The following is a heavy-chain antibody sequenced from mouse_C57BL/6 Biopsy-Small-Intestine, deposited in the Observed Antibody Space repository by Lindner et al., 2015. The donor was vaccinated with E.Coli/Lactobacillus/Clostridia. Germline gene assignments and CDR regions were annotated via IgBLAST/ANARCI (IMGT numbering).Heavy chain of an antibody. D-gene: IGHD1-1*01. V-gene: IGHV1-81*01. J-gene: IGHJ3*01. CDR2: IIPIFGTS. Sequence: SVKVSCKASGGTFNSYAINWVRQAPGQGLEWMGGIIPIFGTSNYAQKFQGRVTITADESTRTAYMELSSLRSEDTAMYYCARLYCSSTSCSTLDAEYLQHWGQGTLVTVS. CDR1: GGTFNSYA. CDR3: ARLYCSSTSCSTLDAEYLQH.